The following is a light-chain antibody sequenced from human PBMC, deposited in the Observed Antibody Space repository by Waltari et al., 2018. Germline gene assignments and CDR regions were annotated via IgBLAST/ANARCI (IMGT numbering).Light chain of an antibody. CDR3: QQYASSVLYT. CDR1: QSLGKNY. CDR2: GAS. J-gene: IGKJ2*01. Sequence: IVLTQSPGTLSLSPGDRASLSCKASQSLGKNYLAWYQHKPGQAPRLLIYGASSRAAGIPDRFSGSGSGTDFTLTISRLEPEDFVVYYCQQYASSVLYTFGQGTKLEIK. V-gene: IGKV3-20*01.